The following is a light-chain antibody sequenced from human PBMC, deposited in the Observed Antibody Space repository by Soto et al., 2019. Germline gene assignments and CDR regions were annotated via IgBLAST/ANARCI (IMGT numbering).Light chain of an antibody. CDR3: SSYTSRSTLV. J-gene: IGLJ2*01. Sequence: QSALTQPASVSGSPGQSITISYTGTSSDVGGYNYVSWYQHYPGKAPKLMIYDVSNRPSGVSNRFSGSKSGNTASLTISGLQAEDEADYYCSSYTSRSTLVFGGGTKLTVL. V-gene: IGLV2-14*03. CDR1: SSDVGGYNY. CDR2: DVS.